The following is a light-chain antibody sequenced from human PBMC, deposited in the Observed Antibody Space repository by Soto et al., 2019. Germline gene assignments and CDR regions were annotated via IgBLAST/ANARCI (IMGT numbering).Light chain of an antibody. CDR3: NSYTSSSTYV. J-gene: IGLJ1*01. Sequence: QSALTQPASVSGSPGQSITISCTGTTSDVGRYNYVSWYQQHPGKAPKLIIYDVSNRPSGVSNRFSGSKSGNTASLTISGLPAEDEADYYCNSYTSSSTYVFGTGTQLTVL. CDR2: DVS. V-gene: IGLV2-14*01. CDR1: TSDVGRYNY.